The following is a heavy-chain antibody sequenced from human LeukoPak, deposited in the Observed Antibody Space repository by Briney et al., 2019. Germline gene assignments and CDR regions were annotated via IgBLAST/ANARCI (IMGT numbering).Heavy chain of an antibody. Sequence: AGGSLRLSCAASGFTFSFFGMHWVRQAPGKGLEWVAVISYDGSNIYYADSVKGRFTISRDNSKNTLYLQMNSLRAEDTAVYFCAKDYYYGSGYQDYFDYWGQGTLVTVSS. CDR2: ISYDGSNI. V-gene: IGHV3-30*18. J-gene: IGHJ4*02. CDR1: GFTFSFFG. D-gene: IGHD3-10*01. CDR3: AKDYYYGSGYQDYFDY.